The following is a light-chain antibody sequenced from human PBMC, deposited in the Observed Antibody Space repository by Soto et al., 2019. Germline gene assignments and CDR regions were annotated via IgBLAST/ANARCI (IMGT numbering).Light chain of an antibody. V-gene: IGKV3-11*01. J-gene: IGKJ2*01. CDR2: EAS. CDR3: HPRYNWPHT. CDR1: QSVSTY. Sequence: EIVLTQSPATLSLSPGERATLSCRASQSVSTYLGWYQEKPGQPPRLLISEASNRATGIPARFSGSGSGTDFTLTISSLEPEDFAVYFCHPRYNWPHTFGQGTKLEI.